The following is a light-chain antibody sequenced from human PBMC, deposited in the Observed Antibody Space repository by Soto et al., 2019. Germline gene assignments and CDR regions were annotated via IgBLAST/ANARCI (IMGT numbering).Light chain of an antibody. CDR2: GAS. CDR3: QQFKNYPRT. CDR1: QDISST. Sequence: AIQLTQSPSSLSASVGDRVTITCRASQDISSTLVWYQQKPGKAPKLLIYGASNLESGVPSRFSVDGSGTDFTLTIKNLQSEDFATYHCQQFKNYPRTFGQGTKLEIK. J-gene: IGKJ2*01. V-gene: IGKV1D-13*01.